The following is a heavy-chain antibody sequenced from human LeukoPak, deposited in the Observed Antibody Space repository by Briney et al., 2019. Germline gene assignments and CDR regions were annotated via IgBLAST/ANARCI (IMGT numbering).Heavy chain of an antibody. D-gene: IGHD2-15*01. Sequence: GSLRLSCAASGFTFSTYAVSWVRQAPGKGLEWVSFISGSGGTTYYEDSVKGRFTISRDNSTNTLFLQMNSLRAEDTAIYYCAKAAGYCSGGTCLDHWGQGTLVTVSS. CDR2: ISGSGGTT. CDR1: GFTFSTYA. V-gene: IGHV3-23*01. J-gene: IGHJ4*02. CDR3: AKAAGYCSGGTCLDH.